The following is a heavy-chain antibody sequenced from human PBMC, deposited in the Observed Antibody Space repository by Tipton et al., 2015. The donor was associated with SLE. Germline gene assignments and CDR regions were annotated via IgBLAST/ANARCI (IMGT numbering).Heavy chain of an antibody. J-gene: IGHJ5*02. V-gene: IGHV4-39*01. CDR2: IYYSGST. Sequence: TLSLTCTVSGGSISSSSYYWGWIRQPPGKGLEWIGSIYYSGSTYYNPSLKSRVTISVDTSKNQFSLKLSSVTAADTAVYYCAGALRGGSGRGWFDPWGQGNLVTVSP. CDR3: AGALRGGSGRGWFDP. CDR1: GGSISSSSYY. D-gene: IGHD6-19*01.